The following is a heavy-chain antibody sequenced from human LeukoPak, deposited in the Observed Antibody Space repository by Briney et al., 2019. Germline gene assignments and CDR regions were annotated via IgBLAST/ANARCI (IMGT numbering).Heavy chain of an antibody. V-gene: IGHV1-46*01. CDR1: GYTFTSYY. CDR3: ARVKPNYYDSSAYGTFDI. Sequence: ASVKVSCKASGYTFTSYYMHWVRQAPGPGLKWMGIINPSGGSTSYAQKFQGRVTMTRDTSTSTVYMELSSLRSEDTAVYYCARVKPNYYDSSAYGTFDIWGQGTMVTVSS. CDR2: INPSGGST. J-gene: IGHJ3*02. D-gene: IGHD3-22*01.